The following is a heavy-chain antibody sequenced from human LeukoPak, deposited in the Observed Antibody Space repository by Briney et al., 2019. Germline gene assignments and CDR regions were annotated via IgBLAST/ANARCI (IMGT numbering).Heavy chain of an antibody. D-gene: IGHD3-10*01. J-gene: IGHJ6*02. CDR3: AKEYGSGSYFYFYAMDV. V-gene: IGHV3-74*01. CDR2: INSDGSST. Sequence: GGSLRLSCAASGFTFSIYWVHWVRQAPGKGLVWVSSINSDGSSTSYADSVKGRFTISRDNAKNTLYLQMNTLRAEDTAVYYCAKEYGSGSYFYFYAMDVWGQGTTATVSS. CDR1: GFTFSIYW.